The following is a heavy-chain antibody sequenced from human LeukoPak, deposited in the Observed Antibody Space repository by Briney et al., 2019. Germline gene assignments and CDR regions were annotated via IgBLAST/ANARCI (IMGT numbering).Heavy chain of an antibody. V-gene: IGHV1-18*01. D-gene: IGHD2-15*01. CDR3: AREGYCSGGTCYSTMNWFDP. CDR1: GYRFTSYG. Sequence: ASVKVSCKASGYRFTSYGITWVRQAPGQGLEWMGWISAYNGNTNYAQKLQGRVTLTTDTSTSTAYMELRSLRSDDTAVYYCAREGYCSGGTCYSTMNWFDPWGQGTLVTASS. J-gene: IGHJ5*02. CDR2: ISAYNGNT.